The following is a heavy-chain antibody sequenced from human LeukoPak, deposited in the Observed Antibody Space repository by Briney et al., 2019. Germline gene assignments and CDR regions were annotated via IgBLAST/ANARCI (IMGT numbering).Heavy chain of an antibody. CDR2: VSGSGGIT. CDR1: GFTFSSYV. V-gene: IGHV3-23*01. D-gene: IGHD5-12*01. J-gene: IGHJ4*02. Sequence: PGGSLRLSCAASGFTFSSYVIHWVRQAPGKGLEWVSAVSGSGGITYYADSVKGRFTISRDNSKNTLYLQMNSLRAEDTAVYYCAKTIVATAPIYYFDYWGQGTQVTVSS. CDR3: AKTIVATAPIYYFDY.